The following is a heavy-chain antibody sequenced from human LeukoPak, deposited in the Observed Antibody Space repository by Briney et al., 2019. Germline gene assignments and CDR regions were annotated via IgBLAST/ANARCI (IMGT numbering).Heavy chain of an antibody. CDR2: ISFDGTNT. J-gene: IGHJ4*01. CDR1: GFTFSNYG. D-gene: IGHD5-18*01. CDR3: AKDRIQLWPRNPPHEIDF. Sequence: GRSLRLSCAPSGFTFSNYGMHWVRQPPGKWLEWVAVISFDGTNTYYADYLKGRFSVSRDNSKNTVYLQLNSLRPEDTATYFCAKDRIQLWPRNPPHEIDFWGHGTLVAVSS. V-gene: IGHV3-30*18.